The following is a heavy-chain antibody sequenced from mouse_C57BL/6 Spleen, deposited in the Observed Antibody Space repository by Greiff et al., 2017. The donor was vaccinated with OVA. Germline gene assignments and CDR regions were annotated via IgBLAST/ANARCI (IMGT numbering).Heavy chain of an antibody. CDR3: ARKHDYDRDY. J-gene: IGHJ2*01. D-gene: IGHD2-4*01. Sequence: VQLQQPGAELVKPGASVKLSCKASGYTFTSYWMQWVKQRPGQGLEWIGEIDPSDSYTNYNQKFKGKATLTVDTSSSTAYMQLSSLTSEDSAVYYCARKHDYDRDYWGQGTTLTVSS. V-gene: IGHV1-50*01. CDR2: IDPSDSYT. CDR1: GYTFTSYW.